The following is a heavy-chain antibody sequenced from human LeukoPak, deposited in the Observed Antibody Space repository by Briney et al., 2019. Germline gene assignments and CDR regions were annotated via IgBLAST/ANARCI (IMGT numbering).Heavy chain of an antibody. CDR3: ASYSGYDYRGYWFDP. CDR2: IDPSDSYT. CDR1: GYSFTSYS. D-gene: IGHD5-12*01. Sequence: GESLRISCKGSGYSFTSYSISWVRQMPGKGLEWMGRIDPSDSYTNYSPSLQGHVTISADKPISTAYLQWSSLKASDTAMYYCASYSGYDYRGYWFDPWGQGTLVTVSS. J-gene: IGHJ5*02. V-gene: IGHV5-10-1*01.